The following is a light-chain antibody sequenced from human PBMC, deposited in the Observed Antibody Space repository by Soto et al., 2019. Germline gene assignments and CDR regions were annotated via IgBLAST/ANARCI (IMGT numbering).Light chain of an antibody. J-gene: IGKJ1*01. Sequence: EIVMTQSPATLSMSPGERATLSCRASQSVSSDLAWYQQKPGQAPRLLIYGASTRATGIPARFSGSGSGTEFTLTISSLQSEDFAVYYCQQYNNLPPWTFGQGTKVEIK. CDR1: QSVSSD. V-gene: IGKV3-15*01. CDR2: GAS. CDR3: QQYNNLPPWT.